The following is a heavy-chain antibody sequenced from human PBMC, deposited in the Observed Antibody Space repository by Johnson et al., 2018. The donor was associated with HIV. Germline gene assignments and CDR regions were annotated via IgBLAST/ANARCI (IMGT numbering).Heavy chain of an antibody. V-gene: IGHV3-30*03. CDR3: AIGRYSSFWYVGGLDAFDI. D-gene: IGHD6-13*01. Sequence: QVQLVESGGGVVQPGRSLRLSCAASGFTLSSYAMHWVRQAPGKGLEWVAVISSDGSSKYYADSVKGRFTISRDNSRNTLYLQMNSLRAEDTAVYYCAIGRYSSFWYVGGLDAFDIWGQGTMVTVS. CDR2: ISSDGSSK. J-gene: IGHJ3*02. CDR1: GFTLSSYA.